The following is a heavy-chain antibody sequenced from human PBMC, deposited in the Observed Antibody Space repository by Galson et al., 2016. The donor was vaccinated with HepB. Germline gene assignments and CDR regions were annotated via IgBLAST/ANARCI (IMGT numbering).Heavy chain of an antibody. CDR1: GFSLSTYGMG. J-gene: IGHJ3*02. CDR2: IYWDDDK. Sequence: PALVKPTQTLTLTCTFSGFSLSTYGMGVAWIRQPPGKALEWLALIYWDDDKNYSPSLKTRLAVTKDTSKNQVVLTMTNMDPVDTATYYCVNYVHCSGDTCHKEDTFDIWGQGTLVTVSS. V-gene: IGHV2-5*02. CDR3: VNYVHCSGDTCHKEDTFDI. D-gene: IGHD2-15*01.